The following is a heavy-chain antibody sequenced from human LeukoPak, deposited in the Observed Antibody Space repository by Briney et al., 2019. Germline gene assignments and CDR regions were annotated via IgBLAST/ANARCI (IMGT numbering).Heavy chain of an antibody. CDR1: GFTFSSYW. V-gene: IGHV3-74*01. D-gene: IGHD1-26*01. J-gene: IGHJ4*02. CDR2: INSDGIST. CDR3: ARDRVGATTNFDY. Sequence: GGSLRLSCAASGFTFSSYWMYWVRQAPGKGLVWVSRINSDGISTTYADSVKGRFTISRDNSKNTLYLQMNSLRAEDTAVYYCARDRVGATTNFDYWGQGTLVTVSS.